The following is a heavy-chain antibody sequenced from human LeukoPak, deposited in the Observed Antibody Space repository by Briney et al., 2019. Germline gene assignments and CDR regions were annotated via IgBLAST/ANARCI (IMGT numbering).Heavy chain of an antibody. CDR2: IKQDGSEK. V-gene: IGHV3-7*01. D-gene: IGHD2-2*02. J-gene: IGHJ2*01. Sequence: GGSLRLSCAASGFTFSSYWMSWVRQAPGKGLEWVANIKQDGSEKYYVDSVKGRFTISRDNAKNSLYPQMNSLRAEDTAVYYCAREGGYCSSTSCYREGWYFDLWGRGTLVTVSS. CDR3: AREGGYCSSTSCYREGWYFDL. CDR1: GFTFSSYW.